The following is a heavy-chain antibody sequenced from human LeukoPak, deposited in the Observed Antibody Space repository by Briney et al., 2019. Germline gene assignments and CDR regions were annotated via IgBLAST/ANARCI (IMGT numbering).Heavy chain of an antibody. CDR3: AKDLYCSSTSCYYGMDV. V-gene: IGHV3-53*01. J-gene: IGHJ6*02. D-gene: IGHD2-2*01. CDR2: IYSGGNT. CDR1: GFTVSSNY. Sequence: GGSLRLSCAASGFTVSSNYMSWVRQAPGKGLEWVSVIYSGGNTYYADSVKGRFTISRDNSKNTLYLQMNSLRAEDTAVYYCAKDLYCSSTSCYYGMDVWGQGTTVTVSS.